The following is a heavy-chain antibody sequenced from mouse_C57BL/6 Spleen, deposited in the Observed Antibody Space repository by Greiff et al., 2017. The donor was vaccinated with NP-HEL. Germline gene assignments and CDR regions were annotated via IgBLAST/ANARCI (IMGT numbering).Heavy chain of an antibody. Sequence: VQLKESGPELVKPGASVKISCKASGYTFTDYNMDWVKQSHGKSLEWIGDINPNNGGTIYNQKFKGKATLTVDKSSSTAYMELRSLTSEDSAGYYCARCGLSSFDYWGQGTTLTVSS. V-gene: IGHV1-18*01. D-gene: IGHD3-3*01. CDR1: GYTFTDYN. J-gene: IGHJ2*01. CDR2: INPNNGGT. CDR3: ARCGLSSFDY.